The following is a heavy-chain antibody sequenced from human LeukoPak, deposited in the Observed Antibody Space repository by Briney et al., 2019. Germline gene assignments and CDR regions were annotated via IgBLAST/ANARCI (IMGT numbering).Heavy chain of an antibody. J-gene: IGHJ4*02. CDR3: AKPEDPARAAPYYFDY. V-gene: IGHV3-23*01. CDR1: GLTFSSYA. Sequence: PGGSLRLSCAASGLTFSSYAMSWVRPAPGKGVAWVSAISGCGGSTYYADSVKGRFTISRDNSKNTLYPQMNSLRAEDTAVYYCAKPEDPARAAPYYFDYWGQGTLVTISS. D-gene: IGHD1-14*01. CDR2: ISGCGGST.